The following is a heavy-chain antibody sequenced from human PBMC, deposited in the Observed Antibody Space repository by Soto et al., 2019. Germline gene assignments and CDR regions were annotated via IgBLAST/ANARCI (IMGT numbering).Heavy chain of an antibody. CDR2: IIPIFGTA. V-gene: IGHV1-69*13. J-gene: IGHJ4*02. CDR1: GGTFSSYA. D-gene: IGHD3-22*01. Sequence: GASVKVSCKASGGTFSSYAISWVRQAPGQGLEWMGGIIPIFGTANYAQKFQGRVTITADESTSTAYMELSSLRSEDTAVYYCARTYYYDSSGYYPDYWGQGTPVTVSS. CDR3: ARTYYYDSSGYYPDY.